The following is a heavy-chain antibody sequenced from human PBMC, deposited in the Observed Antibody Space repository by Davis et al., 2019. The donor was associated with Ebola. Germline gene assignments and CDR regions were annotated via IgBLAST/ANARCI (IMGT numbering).Heavy chain of an antibody. CDR2: ISYDGSNK. CDR1: GFTFSSYA. CDR3: ARDREIEYSSSRPLVGGGYYYGMDV. V-gene: IGHV3-30-3*01. Sequence: PGGSLRLSCAASGFTFSSYAMHWVRQAPGKALEWVAVISYDGSNKYYADSVKGRFTISRDNAKNSLYLQMNSLRAEDTAVYYCARDREIEYSSSRPLVGGGYYYGMDVWGQGTTVTVSS. J-gene: IGHJ6*02. D-gene: IGHD6-6*01.